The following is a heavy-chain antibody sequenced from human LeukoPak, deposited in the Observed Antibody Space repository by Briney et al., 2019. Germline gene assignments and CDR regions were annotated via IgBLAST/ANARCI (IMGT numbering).Heavy chain of an antibody. D-gene: IGHD1-26*01. Sequence: GGSLRLSCTASGFSFSNYWMSWVRQAPGKGLEWVASIKQDESEKYYVDSVKGRFTTSRDNAKSSLYLQMNALRGEDTAVYYCARLVGDVTAWDCWGQGTLVTVSS. CDR1: GFSFSNYW. J-gene: IGHJ4*02. V-gene: IGHV3-7*03. CDR2: IKQDESEK. CDR3: ARLVGDVTAWDC.